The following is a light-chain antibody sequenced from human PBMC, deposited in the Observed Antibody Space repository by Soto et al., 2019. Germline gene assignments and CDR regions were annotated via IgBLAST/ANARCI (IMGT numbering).Light chain of an antibody. V-gene: IGKV1-39*01. CDR3: QQTYSTPYV. Sequence: DIQLTQSPPSLSASVGDRVTITCRASQTINNYVNWYQQEAGKAPKLLIYGASSLQSGVPSRFSGSGFGTEFTLTISSLQSEDFVIYYCQQTYSTPYVFGGGTKL. CDR1: QTINNY. CDR2: GAS. J-gene: IGKJ2*01.